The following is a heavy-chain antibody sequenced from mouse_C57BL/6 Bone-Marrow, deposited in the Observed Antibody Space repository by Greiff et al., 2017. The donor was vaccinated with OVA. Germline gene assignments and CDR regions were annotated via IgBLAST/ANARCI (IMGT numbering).Heavy chain of an antibody. V-gene: IGHV1-52*01. CDR3: ARGWLRAYYAMDY. D-gene: IGHD1-1*02. CDR1: GYTFTSYW. Sequence: QVQLQQPGAELVRPGSSVKLSCKASGYTFTSYWMHWVKQRPIQGLEWIGNIDPSDSYTHYNQKFKDKATLTVDKSSSTAYMQLSSLTSEDSEVDYCARGWLRAYYAMDYWGQGTSVTVSS. J-gene: IGHJ4*01. CDR2: IDPSDSYT.